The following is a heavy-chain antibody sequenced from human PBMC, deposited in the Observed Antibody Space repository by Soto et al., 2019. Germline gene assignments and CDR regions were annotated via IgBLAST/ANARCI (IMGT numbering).Heavy chain of an antibody. CDR2: VYHTGNT. Sequence: SSETLSLTCSVSGVSITSHYWTWIRHSPGKGLEWIGYVYHTGNTYYNPPLKSRVTISLDTSKNQVPLRLRSVTAADTAVYYCAREQYNWKLWGQGTLVTVS. CDR1: GVSITSHY. D-gene: IGHD1-20*01. CDR3: AREQYNWKL. J-gene: IGHJ4*02. V-gene: IGHV4-59*11.